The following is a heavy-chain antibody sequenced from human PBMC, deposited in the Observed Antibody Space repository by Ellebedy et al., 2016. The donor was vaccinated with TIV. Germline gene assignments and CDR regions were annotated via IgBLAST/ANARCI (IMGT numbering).Heavy chain of an antibody. V-gene: IGHV1-69*13. CDR2: TIPIFKTT. Sequence: ASVQVSCXASEGIFMNYGLTWVRQAPGQGLEWIGGTIPIFKTTRYAQKFQGRVTITADESAGTVYMELRSLRSDDTAVYYCAKVGATRVANFEHWGQGTLVTVSS. D-gene: IGHD1-26*01. CDR1: EGIFMNYG. CDR3: AKVGATRVANFEH. J-gene: IGHJ4*02.